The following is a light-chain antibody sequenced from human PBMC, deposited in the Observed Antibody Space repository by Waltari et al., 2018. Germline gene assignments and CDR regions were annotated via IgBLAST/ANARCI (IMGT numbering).Light chain of an antibody. CDR2: DVF. J-gene: IGLJ2*01. CDR1: SNAVGGYNH. V-gene: IGLV2-11*01. Sequence: QSALTQPRSVSGSPGQSVTFSCTGTSNAVGGYNHVPWYQQSPGKAPKLMIYDVFNRPSGVPDRFSGSKSGNTASLTISGLQADDEADYYCCSYAGSYTVLFGGGTKLTVL. CDR3: CSYAGSYTVL.